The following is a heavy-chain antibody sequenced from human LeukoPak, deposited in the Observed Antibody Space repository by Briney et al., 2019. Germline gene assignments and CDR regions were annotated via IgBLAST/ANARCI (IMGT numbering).Heavy chain of an antibody. CDR2: IYYSGST. CDR3: ARLWNCGGDCLGQFDY. J-gene: IGHJ4*02. Sequence: SETLSLTCTVSGGSISSSYYYWSWIRQPPGKGLEWIGYIYYSGSTNYNPSLKSRVTISVDTSKDQFSLKLSSVTAADTAVYYCARLWNCGGDCLGQFDYWGQGTLVTVSS. V-gene: IGHV4-61*01. CDR1: GGSISSSYYY. D-gene: IGHD2-21*02.